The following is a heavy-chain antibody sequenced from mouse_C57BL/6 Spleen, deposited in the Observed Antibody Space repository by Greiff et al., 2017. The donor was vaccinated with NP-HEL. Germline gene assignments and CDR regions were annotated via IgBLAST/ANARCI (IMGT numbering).Heavy chain of an antibody. CDR3: AREDTVVATEYFDV. Sequence: VQLQQSGPELVKPGASVKISCKASGYAFSSSWMNWVKQRPGKGLEWIGRIYPGDGDTNYNGKFKGKATLTADKSSSTAYMQLSSLTSEDSAVYFCAREDTVVATEYFDVWGTGTTVTVSS. CDR2: IYPGDGDT. D-gene: IGHD1-1*01. J-gene: IGHJ1*03. V-gene: IGHV1-82*01. CDR1: GYAFSSSW.